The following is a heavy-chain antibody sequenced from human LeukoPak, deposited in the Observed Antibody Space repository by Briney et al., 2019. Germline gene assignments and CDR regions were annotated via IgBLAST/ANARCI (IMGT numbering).Heavy chain of an antibody. Sequence: GGSLRLSCAASGFPFSSYSMNWVRQAPGKGLEWVSYISITSSTIYYADSVKGRFTISRDNAKNSLYLQMNSLRAEDTAVYYCARSGDDYLFYYYYYYMDVWGKGTTVTISS. J-gene: IGHJ6*03. CDR3: ARSGDDYLFYYYYYYMDV. D-gene: IGHD4-11*01. CDR1: GFPFSSYS. CDR2: ISITSSTI. V-gene: IGHV3-48*04.